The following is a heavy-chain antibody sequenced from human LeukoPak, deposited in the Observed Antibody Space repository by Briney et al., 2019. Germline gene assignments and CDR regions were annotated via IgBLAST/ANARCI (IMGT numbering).Heavy chain of an antibody. J-gene: IGHJ5*02. D-gene: IGHD3-22*01. CDR1: GGSISGYY. Sequence: KPSETMSLTCTVSGGSISGYYWSWIRQPPGKRLEWIGYIYYSGSTNYNPSLESRVTISVDTSKNQFSLKLSSVTAADTAVYYCARLRRGYHYDSSGYYWFDPWGQGTLVTVSS. CDR2: IYYSGST. V-gene: IGHV4-59*08. CDR3: ARLRRGYHYDSSGYYWFDP.